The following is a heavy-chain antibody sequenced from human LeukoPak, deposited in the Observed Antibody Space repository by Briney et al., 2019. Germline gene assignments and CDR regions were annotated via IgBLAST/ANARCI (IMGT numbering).Heavy chain of an antibody. J-gene: IGHJ4*02. CDR2: IRYDGSNK. Sequence: QPGGSLRLSCAASGFTFNSYGIHWVRQAPGKGLEWVAFIRYDGSNKYYADSVKGRFTVSRDNSKNTLYLQMNSLRVEDTAMYYCARVGREYSSSSPPDYWGQGTLVTVSS. CDR1: GFTFNSYG. D-gene: IGHD6-6*01. CDR3: ARVGREYSSSSPPDY. V-gene: IGHV3-30*02.